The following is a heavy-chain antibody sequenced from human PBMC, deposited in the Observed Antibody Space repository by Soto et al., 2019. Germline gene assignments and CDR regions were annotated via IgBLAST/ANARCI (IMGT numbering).Heavy chain of an antibody. V-gene: IGHV3-23*01. Sequence: RLSCAASGFTFSSYAMSWVRQAPGKGLEWVSAISGSGGSTYYADSVKGRFTISRDNSKNTLYLQMNSLRAEDTAVYYCAKVDYYDSSGPYYFDYWGQGTLVTVSS. CDR3: AKVDYYDSSGPYYFDY. CDR2: ISGSGGST. J-gene: IGHJ4*02. D-gene: IGHD3-22*01. CDR1: GFTFSSYA.